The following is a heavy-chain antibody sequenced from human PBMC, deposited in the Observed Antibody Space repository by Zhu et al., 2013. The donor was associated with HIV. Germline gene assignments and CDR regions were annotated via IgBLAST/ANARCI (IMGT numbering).Heavy chain of an antibody. CDR1: GGTFSNYV. V-gene: IGHV1-69*01. Sequence: QVQLVQSGAEVKKPGSPVKVSCKASGGTFSNYVISWVRQAPGQGLEWMGGIIPIFGTANYAQKFQGRVTITADESTRIAYMEMSSLRSEDTAVYYCARGPLTVTTYFDYWGQGTLVTVSS. D-gene: IGHD4-17*01. CDR2: IIPIFGTA. J-gene: IGHJ4*02. CDR3: ARGPLTVTTYFDY.